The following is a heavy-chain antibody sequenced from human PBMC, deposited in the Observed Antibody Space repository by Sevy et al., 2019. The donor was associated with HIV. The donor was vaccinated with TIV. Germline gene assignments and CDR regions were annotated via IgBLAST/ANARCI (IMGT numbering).Heavy chain of an antibody. J-gene: IGHJ3*01. V-gene: IGHV1-18*01. CDR3: ASDHRYSANYYEGDAFDV. CDR2: ISAHNGNT. D-gene: IGHD1-26*01. CDR1: GYTFTSYG. Sequence: ASVKVSCKASGYTFTSYGVTWVRQAPGQGLEWMGWISAHNGNTMYAQNFQGRVTITTDTSTTTAYMELRSLRSDDTAVYYCASDHRYSANYYEGDAFDVWGQGTMVTVSS.